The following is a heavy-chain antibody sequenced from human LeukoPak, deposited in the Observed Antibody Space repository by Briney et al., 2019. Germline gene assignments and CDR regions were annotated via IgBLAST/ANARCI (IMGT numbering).Heavy chain of an antibody. CDR1: GFTFSSYA. J-gene: IGHJ3*02. D-gene: IGHD2-15*01. V-gene: IGHV3-30-3*01. Sequence: GGSLRLSCAASGFTFSSYAMHWVRQAPGKGLEWVAVISYDGSNKYYADSVKGRFTISRDNSKNTLYLQMNSLRAEDTAAYYCARDLYSTSTFDIWGQGTMVTVSS. CDR3: ARDLYSTSTFDI. CDR2: ISYDGSNK.